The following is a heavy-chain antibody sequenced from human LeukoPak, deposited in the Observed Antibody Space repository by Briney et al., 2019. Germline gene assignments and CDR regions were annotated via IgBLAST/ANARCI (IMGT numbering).Heavy chain of an antibody. CDR2: INHSGST. J-gene: IGHJ4*02. CDR1: GGSFSGYY. D-gene: IGHD1-26*01. V-gene: IGHV4-34*01. CDR3: ARLPGSGSYFDY. Sequence: SETLSLTCAVYGGSFSGYYLSWIRQPPGKGLEWIGEINHSGSTNYNPSLKSRVTISVDTSKNQFSLKLSSVTAADTAVYYCARLPGSGSYFDYWGQGTLVTVSS.